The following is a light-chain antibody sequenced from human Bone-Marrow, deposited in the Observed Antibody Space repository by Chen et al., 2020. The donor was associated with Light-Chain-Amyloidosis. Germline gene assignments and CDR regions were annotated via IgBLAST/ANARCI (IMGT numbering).Light chain of an antibody. CDR2: GAS. J-gene: IGKJ1*01. V-gene: IGKV3-20*01. CDR3: QQYGSSPQT. Sequence: EIVLTQSPGTVSLSPGERVTLSCRASQSVDSSYLAWYQQRPGQAPRLLIYGASSRTTGIPGRCSGSGSGTDFTLTISRLEPEDFAVYYCQQYGSSPQTFGQGTKVEIK. CDR1: QSVDSSY.